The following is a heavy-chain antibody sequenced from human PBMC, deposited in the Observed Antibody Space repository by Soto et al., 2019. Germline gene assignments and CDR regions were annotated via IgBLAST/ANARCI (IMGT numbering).Heavy chain of an antibody. V-gene: IGHV3-72*01. J-gene: IGHJ4*02. Sequence: GGSLRFSCAASGFTFSDHYMDWVRQAPGKGLEWVGRNRKKAKSYTIDYAASVKGRFTISRDASKNSLYLQMNSLRAEDTAVYYCARDYSSYGPFDYWGQGTLVTVSS. CDR3: ARDYSSYGPFDY. CDR1: GFTFSDHY. CDR2: NRKKAKSYTI. D-gene: IGHD5-18*01.